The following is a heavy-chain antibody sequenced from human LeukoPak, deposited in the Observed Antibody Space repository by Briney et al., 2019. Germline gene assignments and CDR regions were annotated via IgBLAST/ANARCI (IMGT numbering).Heavy chain of an antibody. J-gene: IGHJ4*02. V-gene: IGHV1-2*02. Sequence: GASVQVSCKASGYTFTSYYMHWVRQAPAQGGAWMGWINPNSGGTNYAQKFQDRVTMTRDTSIRTAYMELRRLRSDDRAVYYCARGSYASSGYYFDYWGQGTLGTVSP. CDR3: ARGSYASSGYYFDY. CDR1: GYTFTSYY. D-gene: IGHD3-22*01. CDR2: INPNSGGT.